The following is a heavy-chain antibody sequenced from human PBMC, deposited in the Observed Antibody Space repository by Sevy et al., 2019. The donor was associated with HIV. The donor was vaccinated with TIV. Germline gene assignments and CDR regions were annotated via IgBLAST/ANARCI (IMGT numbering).Heavy chain of an antibody. CDR3: AGDRGGAPGLIYFDY. V-gene: IGHV3-48*02. CDR2: ISGSSINI. J-gene: IGHJ4*02. CDR1: GFTFSDYA. Sequence: GGSLRLSCAASGFTFSDYAFSWVRQAPGKGLEWVSFISGSSINIFYADSVKGRFTISRDNAKNALYLQMNSLRDEDTAVYFCAGDRGGAPGLIYFDYWGLGTLVTVSS. D-gene: IGHD2-8*01.